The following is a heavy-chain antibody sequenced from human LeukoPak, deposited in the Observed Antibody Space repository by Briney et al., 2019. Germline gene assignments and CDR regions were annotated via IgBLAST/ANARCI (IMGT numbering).Heavy chain of an antibody. V-gene: IGHV3-48*03. CDR2: ISSSGGTT. CDR1: EFTFNNYE. J-gene: IGHJ4*02. CDR3: ARGFGMTTVTNPFDY. D-gene: IGHD4-17*01. Sequence: AGSLRLSCAASEFTFNNYEMNWVRQAPGKGLEWVACISSSGGTTYYEDSERARFTIYRDDSKKSLYLQMTSLRADGAAVYYSARGFGMTTVTNPFDYLGQGNLVTVSS.